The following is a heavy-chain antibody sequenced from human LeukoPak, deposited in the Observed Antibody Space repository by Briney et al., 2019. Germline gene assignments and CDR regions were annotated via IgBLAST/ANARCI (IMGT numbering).Heavy chain of an antibody. V-gene: IGHV5-51*01. Sequence: GKSLKISCKGLGYRFSSYSIGWVRQIPGKGLEWMGIIYPDVSDTRYSPSFQGQVTISADRSFSTAYLRWSSLKASDTAMYYCARQYYDFWSGYPRQTYYFDYWGQGTLVTVSS. CDR3: ARQYYDFWSGYPRQTYYFDY. D-gene: IGHD3-3*01. J-gene: IGHJ4*02. CDR2: IYPDVSDT. CDR1: GYRFSSYS.